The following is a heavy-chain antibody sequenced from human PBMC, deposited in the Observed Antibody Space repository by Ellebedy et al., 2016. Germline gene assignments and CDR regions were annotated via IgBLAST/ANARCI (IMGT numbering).Heavy chain of an antibody. CDR2: FYHSGNT. D-gene: IGHD1-1*01. V-gene: IGHV4-59*08. Sequence: SETLSLTCTVSGGPVRSYYWTWIRQPPGKGLEWIAYFYHSGNTNYSPSLKSRVTISVDTSKNQFSLKLSSVTAADTAVYYCATYTMGRLDYWGQGTLVTVSS. CDR1: GGPVRSYY. J-gene: IGHJ4*02. CDR3: ATYTMGRLDY.